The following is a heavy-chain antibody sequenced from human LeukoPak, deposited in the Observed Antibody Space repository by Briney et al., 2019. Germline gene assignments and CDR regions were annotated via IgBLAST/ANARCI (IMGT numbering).Heavy chain of an antibody. CDR3: ARVPRPLYYYYYYGMDV. V-gene: IGHV3-64D*06. J-gene: IGHJ6*02. Sequence: GGSLRLSCSASGFTFSSYAMHWVRQAPGKGLEYVSAISSNGGSTYYADSVKGRFTISRDNSKNTLYLQMSSLRAEDTAVYYCARVPRPLYYYYYYGMDVWGQGTTVTVSS. CDR1: GFTFSSYA. CDR2: ISSNGGST.